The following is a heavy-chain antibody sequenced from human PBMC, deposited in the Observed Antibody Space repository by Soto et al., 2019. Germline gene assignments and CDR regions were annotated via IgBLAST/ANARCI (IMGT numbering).Heavy chain of an antibody. CDR2: ISCEVTKT. J-gene: IGHJ4*02. CDR1: GFTFSNFN. Sequence: VQLVEAGGGVVQPGRSLRLSCVASGFTFSNFNMHWVRQAPGKGLEWVAVISCEVTKTHYADSMKGRFTNSIDISKSTLDLQMNSLRAEDTAVYYCARTTAVAGTPEFDYCGQGNLVTVSS. CDR3: ARTTAVAGTPEFDY. D-gene: IGHD6-19*01. V-gene: IGHV3-30*04.